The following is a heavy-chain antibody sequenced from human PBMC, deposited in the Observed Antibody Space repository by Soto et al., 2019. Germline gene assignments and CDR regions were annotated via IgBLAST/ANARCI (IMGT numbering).Heavy chain of an antibody. CDR1: GFTFSSYS. CDR2: ISSSSSYI. V-gene: IGHV3-21*01. J-gene: IGHJ5*02. Sequence: GGSLRLSCAASGFTFSSYSMNWVRQAPGKGLEWVSSISSSSSYIYYADSVKGRFTISRDNAKNSLYLQMNSLRAEDTAVYYCARAYFPGVVMFLDPWGQGTLVTVSS. CDR3: ARAYFPGVVMFLDP. D-gene: IGHD3-3*01.